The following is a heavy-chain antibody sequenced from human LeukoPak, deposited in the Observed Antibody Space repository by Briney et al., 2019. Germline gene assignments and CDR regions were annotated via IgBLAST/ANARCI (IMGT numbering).Heavy chain of an antibody. CDR3: ASLRGVNR. J-gene: IGHJ4*02. V-gene: IGHV3-11*01. CDR2: ISSSGTTI. D-gene: IGHD3-10*01. Sequence: GGALRLSCAASGFTFSDYYMSWIRQPPGKGLEWVSYISSSGTTIYYADSVRGRFTVSRDNAKNSLYLQMDSLSAEDTAVYYCASLRGVNRWGQGTLVTVSS. CDR1: GFTFSDYY.